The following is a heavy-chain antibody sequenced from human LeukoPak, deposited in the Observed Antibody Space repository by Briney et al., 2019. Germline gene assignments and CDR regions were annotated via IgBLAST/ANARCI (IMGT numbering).Heavy chain of an antibody. CDR2: ISDNGGRT. CDR3: AKDFGRNLGGPGY. J-gene: IGHJ4*02. V-gene: IGHV3-23*01. D-gene: IGHD1-14*01. CDR1: GFTFGTYT. Sequence: GGSLRLSCAASGFTFGTYTMAWVRQAPGGGLEWVSGISDNGGRTYYADSVKGRFAISRDDSKSTLYLQMNSLRGEDTAVYYCAKDFGRNLGGPGYWGRGTLVIVSS.